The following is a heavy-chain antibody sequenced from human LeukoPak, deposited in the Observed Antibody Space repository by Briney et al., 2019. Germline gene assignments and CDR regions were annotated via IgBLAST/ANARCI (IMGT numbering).Heavy chain of an antibody. CDR3: ARDPWGTEGDAFDI. J-gene: IGHJ3*02. CDR2: ISGSGGST. D-gene: IGHD2-8*02. CDR1: GFTFSSYG. V-gene: IGHV3-23*01. Sequence: PGGSLRLSCAASGFTFSSYGMTWVRQAPGKGLEWVSTISGSGGSTYYADSVKGRFTISRDNAKNSLYLQMNSLRAEDTAVYYCARDPWGTEGDAFDIWGQGTMVTVSS.